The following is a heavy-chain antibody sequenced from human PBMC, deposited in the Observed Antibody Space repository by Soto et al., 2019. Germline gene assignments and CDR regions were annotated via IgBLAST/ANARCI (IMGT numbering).Heavy chain of an antibody. Sequence: SETLSPTXAVYGRSFSGYYWSWIRQPPGKGLEWIGEINHSGSTNYNPSLKSRVTISVDTSKNQFSLKLSSVTAADTAVYYCARDWGSSRWPYYYGMDVWGQGTTVTVS. V-gene: IGHV4-34*01. J-gene: IGHJ6*02. CDR2: INHSGST. D-gene: IGHD6-19*01. CDR1: GRSFSGYY. CDR3: ARDWGSSRWPYYYGMDV.